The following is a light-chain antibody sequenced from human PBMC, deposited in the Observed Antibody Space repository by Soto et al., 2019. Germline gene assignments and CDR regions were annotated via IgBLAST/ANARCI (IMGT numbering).Light chain of an antibody. J-gene: IGKJ2*01. CDR3: QPYGTSPPWYT. CDR2: GAS. Sequence: EIVLTQSPGTLSLSPGESATLPCRASQSVSSSYLAWYQQRPGQAPRLLIYGASSRPTGIPDRFSGSGSGIDFSLTISGLEPKDLAVYYCQPYGTSPPWYTFGQGTTLEIK. CDR1: QSVSSSY. V-gene: IGKV3-20*01.